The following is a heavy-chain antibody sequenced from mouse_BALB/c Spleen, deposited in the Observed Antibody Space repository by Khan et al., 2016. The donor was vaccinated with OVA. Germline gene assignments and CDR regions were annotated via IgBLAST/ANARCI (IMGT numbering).Heavy chain of an antibody. CDR3: ARRTTGYTMDS. CDR2: INPRSGYT. CDR1: GYTFTSNT. Sequence: QVQLKESGAELARPGASVRMSCKASGYTFTSNTIHWMKQRPGRGLEWIGYINPRSGYTNYNQNFKDKATLTADKSSSTAYMQLSSLTSEDSAVYYWARRTTGYTMDSWGQGTSVTVSS. V-gene: IGHV1-4*01. D-gene: IGHD2-14*01. J-gene: IGHJ4*01.